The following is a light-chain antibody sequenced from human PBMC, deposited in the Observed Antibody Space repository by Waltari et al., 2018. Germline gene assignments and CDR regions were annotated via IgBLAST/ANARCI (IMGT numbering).Light chain of an antibody. CDR2: DVS. CDR1: QSLLHTDGKRY. J-gene: IGKJ4*01. CDR3: MQSIQMPLT. Sequence: DIVMTQTPVSLSVTPGQPASISCKSSQSLLHTDGKRYLYWYLQKPGQPPQLLIHDVSIRFSGVPDRFSGSGSETDFTLKISRGVDEDVGVYYCMQSIQMPLTYGGGTKVEIK. V-gene: IGKV2D-29*01.